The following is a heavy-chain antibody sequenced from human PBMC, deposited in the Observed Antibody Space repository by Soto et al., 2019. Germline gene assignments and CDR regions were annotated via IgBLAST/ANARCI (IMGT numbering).Heavy chain of an antibody. J-gene: IGHJ5*02. CDR2: ISSSTVYI. CDR3: ARDFGGNSGFDP. V-gene: IGHV3-21*01. Sequence: EVQLVQSGGGLVRPGGSLRLSCAASGFTFTSYSMNWVRQAPGKGLEWVSSISSSTVYIYYADSVKGRFTISRDNAKNSLHLQMNSRRAEDTAVYYCARDFGGNSGFDPWGQGTLVTVSS. D-gene: IGHD2-21*02. CDR1: GFTFTSYS.